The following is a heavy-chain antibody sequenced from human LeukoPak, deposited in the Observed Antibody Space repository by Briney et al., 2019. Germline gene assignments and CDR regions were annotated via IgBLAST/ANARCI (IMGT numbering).Heavy chain of an antibody. CDR1: VYTFTGYY. CDR3: ARVDAASLAVHY. CDR2: INPNSGGT. Sequence: ASVKVSCKASVYTFTGYYLNWVRQAPGQGLEWMGRINPNSGGTNSGQKFQGRVTMTRDTSISTAYLELSSVTFDDTAVYYCARVDAASLAVHYWGQGTLVTVSS. J-gene: IGHJ4*02. D-gene: IGHD6-13*01. V-gene: IGHV1-2*02.